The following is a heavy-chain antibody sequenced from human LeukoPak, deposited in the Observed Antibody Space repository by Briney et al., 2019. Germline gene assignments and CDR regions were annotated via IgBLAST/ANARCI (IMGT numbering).Heavy chain of an antibody. V-gene: IGHV3-23*01. CDR3: AKLAADRLRTENFDY. J-gene: IGHJ4*02. D-gene: IGHD6-13*01. Sequence: GGSLRLSCAASGFTFSSYAMSWVRQAPGKGLEWVSAIGGSGGSTYYADSVKGRFTISRDNSKNTLYLQMNSLRAEDTAVYYCAKLAADRLRTENFDYWGQGTLVTVSS. CDR2: IGGSGGST. CDR1: GFTFSSYA.